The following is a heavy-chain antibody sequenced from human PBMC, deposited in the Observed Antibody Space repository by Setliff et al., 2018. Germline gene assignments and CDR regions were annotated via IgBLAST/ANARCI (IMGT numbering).Heavy chain of an antibody. CDR2: IYYSGST. D-gene: IGHD1-26*01. CDR3: ARRIRSGSYWSGAFDI. V-gene: IGHV4-39*01. J-gene: IGHJ3*02. CDR1: GGSISSSSYY. Sequence: TSETLSLTCTVSGGSISSSSYYWGWIRQPPGKGLEWIGSIYYSGSTYCNPSLKSRVTISVDTSKNQFSLKLSSVTAADTAVYYCARRIRSGSYWSGAFDIWGQGTMVTVSS.